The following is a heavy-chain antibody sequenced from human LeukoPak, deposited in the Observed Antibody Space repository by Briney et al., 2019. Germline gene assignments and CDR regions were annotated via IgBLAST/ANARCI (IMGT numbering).Heavy chain of an antibody. Sequence: PGGSLRLSCAASGFTFNRYGMNWVRQAPGKGLEWVSGISDSGDNTYYTDSVKGRFTISRDNSKNTLYLQMNSLRAGDTAIYYCAKPTGYQRPHAFDIWGQGTMVTVSS. V-gene: IGHV3-23*01. J-gene: IGHJ3*02. CDR1: GFTFNRYG. CDR2: ISDSGDNT. CDR3: AKPTGYQRPHAFDI. D-gene: IGHD3-9*01.